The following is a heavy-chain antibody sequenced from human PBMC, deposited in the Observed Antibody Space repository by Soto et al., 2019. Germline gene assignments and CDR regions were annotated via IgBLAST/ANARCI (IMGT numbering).Heavy chain of an antibody. CDR2: FSGSGGST. V-gene: IGHV3-23*01. Sequence: GGSLRLSCAASGFTFSSYAMSWVRQAPGKGLEWVSAFSGSGGSTYYADSVKGRFTISRDNSKNTLYLHMNSLSAEDTAVYYCAKVLGSYYDSSGYFDYWGQGTLVTVSS. J-gene: IGHJ4*02. D-gene: IGHD3-22*01. CDR1: GFTFSSYA. CDR3: AKVLGSYYDSSGYFDY.